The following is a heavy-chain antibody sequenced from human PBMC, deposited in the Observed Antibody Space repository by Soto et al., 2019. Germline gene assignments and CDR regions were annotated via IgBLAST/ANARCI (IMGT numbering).Heavy chain of an antibody. CDR3: ARQPRGPGYGERGLYFDY. Sequence: SETLSLTCTVSGGSTNGRSDYWGWIRQPPGKGLEWIGSVYYSGSTHDNPSLQSRVTISVDTSRNQFSLNLISVTAADTAVYFCARQPRGPGYGERGLYFDYWGQGTLVTVSS. V-gene: IGHV4-39*01. D-gene: IGHD3-16*01. J-gene: IGHJ4*02. CDR2: VYYSGST. CDR1: GGSTNGRSDY.